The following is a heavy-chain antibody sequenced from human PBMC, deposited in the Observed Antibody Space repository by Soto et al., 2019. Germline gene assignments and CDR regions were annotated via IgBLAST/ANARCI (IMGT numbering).Heavy chain of an antibody. Sequence: PWGSLRLSCAASGVSLSNYWIDWVRQAPGKGLVWVSRINSDGTSTNYADSVKGRFTISRDNAQNTLYLQMNGLRADDTAVYYCARGASGYTYGWGQGTLVTVSS. CDR3: ARGASGYTYG. V-gene: IGHV3-74*01. J-gene: IGHJ4*02. D-gene: IGHD5-18*01. CDR1: GVSLSNYW. CDR2: INSDGTST.